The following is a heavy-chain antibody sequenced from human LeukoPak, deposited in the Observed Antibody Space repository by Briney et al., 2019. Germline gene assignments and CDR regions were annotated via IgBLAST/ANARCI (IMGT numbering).Heavy chain of an antibody. CDR3: AREGGYCTNGVCYIGVGYFDY. D-gene: IGHD2-8*01. V-gene: IGHV4-59*01. CDR2: IYYSGST. CDR1: GGSISSYY. Sequence: SETLSLTCTVSGGSISSYYWSWIRQPPGKGLEWIGYIYYSGSTNYNPSLKSRVTISVDTSKYQFSLKLSSVTAADTAVYYCAREGGYCTNGVCYIGVGYFDYWGQGTLVTVSS. J-gene: IGHJ4*02.